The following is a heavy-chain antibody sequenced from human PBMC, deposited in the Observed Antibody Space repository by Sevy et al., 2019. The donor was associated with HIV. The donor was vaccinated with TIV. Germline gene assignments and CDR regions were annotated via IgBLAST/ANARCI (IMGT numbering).Heavy chain of an antibody. J-gene: IGHJ4*02. D-gene: IGHD1-26*01. V-gene: IGHV3-30*04. Sequence: GGSLRLSFAASGFTFSSYAMHWVRQAPGKGLEWVAVISYDGNNKYYADSVKGRFTISRDNSKNMLYLQMNSLRAEDTAMYYCAAAPSSGTYDYWGQGTLVTVSS. CDR1: GFTFSSYA. CDR2: ISYDGNNK. CDR3: AAAPSSGTYDY.